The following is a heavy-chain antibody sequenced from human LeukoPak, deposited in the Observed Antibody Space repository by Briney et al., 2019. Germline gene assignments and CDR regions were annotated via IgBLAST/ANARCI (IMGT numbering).Heavy chain of an antibody. Sequence: ASVKVSCKASGYTFTSYYMHWVRQAPGQGLEWVGIINPSGGSTSYAQEFQGRVTMTRDMSTSTVYMELSSLRSEDTAVYYCARASWDIVVVPAAIGGWFDPWGQGTLVTVSS. J-gene: IGHJ5*02. CDR1: GYTFTSYY. V-gene: IGHV1-46*01. D-gene: IGHD2-2*01. CDR2: INPSGGST. CDR3: ARASWDIVVVPAAIGGWFDP.